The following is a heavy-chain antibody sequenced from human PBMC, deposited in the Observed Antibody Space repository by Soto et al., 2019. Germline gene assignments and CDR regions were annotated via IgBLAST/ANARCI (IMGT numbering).Heavy chain of an antibody. J-gene: IGHJ6*02. CDR3: AMVDVYVTPSPQDV. CDR2: INAGNGNT. CDR1: GYTFTSYA. D-gene: IGHD3-16*01. Sequence: ASVKVSCKASGYTFTSYAMHWVRQAPGQRLEWMGWINAGNGNTKYSQKFQGRVTITRDTSASTAYMELSSLRSNDTAIYYCAMVDVYVTPSPQDVWGQGTMVTVSS. V-gene: IGHV1-3*01.